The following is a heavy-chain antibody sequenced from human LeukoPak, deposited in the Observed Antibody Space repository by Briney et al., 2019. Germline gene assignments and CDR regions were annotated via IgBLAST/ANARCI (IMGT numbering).Heavy chain of an antibody. Sequence: ASVKVSCKGSGYTFDRYGVTWVRQAPGQGLEWMGWISTYNGNTTYAQKVQGRVTMTTDTSTNTVYMDLRSLRSDDTAVYYCARDLGHCRNVICSSSAYWGRGTLVTVSS. J-gene: IGHJ4*02. V-gene: IGHV1-18*01. CDR2: ISTYNGNT. CDR3: ARDLGHCRNVICSSSAY. CDR1: GYTFDRYG. D-gene: IGHD1-14*01.